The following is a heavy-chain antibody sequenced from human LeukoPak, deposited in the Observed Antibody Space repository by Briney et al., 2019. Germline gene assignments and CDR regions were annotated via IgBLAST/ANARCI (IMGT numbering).Heavy chain of an antibody. J-gene: IGHJ4*02. Sequence: GGSLRLSCAASGFTFSSYEMNWVRQAPGKGLEWVGRIRSKANSYATAYAASVKGRFTISRDDSKNTAYLQMNSLKTEDTAVYYCTRMIDSSGYYYVGWGQGTLVTVSS. CDR1: GFTFSSYE. CDR2: IRSKANSYAT. D-gene: IGHD3-22*01. CDR3: TRMIDSSGYYYVG. V-gene: IGHV3-73*01.